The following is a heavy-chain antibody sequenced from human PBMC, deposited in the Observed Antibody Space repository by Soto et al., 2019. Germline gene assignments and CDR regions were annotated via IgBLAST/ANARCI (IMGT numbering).Heavy chain of an antibody. D-gene: IGHD2-15*01. Sequence: GASVKVSCKASGYTFTGYYMHWVRQAPGQGLEWMGWINPNSGGTSYAQKFQGRVTMTRDTSISTAYMELSRLRSDDTAVYYCARVRRAIVVVVAATDAFDIWGQGTMVTVSS. J-gene: IGHJ3*02. CDR2: INPNSGGT. V-gene: IGHV1-2*02. CDR1: GYTFTGYY. CDR3: ARVRRAIVVVVAATDAFDI.